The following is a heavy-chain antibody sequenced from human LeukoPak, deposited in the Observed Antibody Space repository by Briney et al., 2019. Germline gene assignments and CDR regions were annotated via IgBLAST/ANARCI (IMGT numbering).Heavy chain of an antibody. CDR1: GFTFSSYW. D-gene: IGHD3-22*01. V-gene: IGHV3-74*01. CDR3: ARDLAPSQAYYYDSSGPGY. Sequence: GGSLRLSCAASGFTFSSYWMHWVRQAPGKGLVWVSRINSDGSSTSYADSVKGRFTISRDNAKNTLYLQMNSLRAEDTAVYYCARDLAPSQAYYYDSSGPGYWGQGTLVTVSS. CDR2: INSDGSST. J-gene: IGHJ4*02.